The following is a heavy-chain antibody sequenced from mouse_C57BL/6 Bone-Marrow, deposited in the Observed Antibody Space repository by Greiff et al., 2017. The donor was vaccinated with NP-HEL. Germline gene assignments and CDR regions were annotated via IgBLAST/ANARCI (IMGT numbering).Heavy chain of an antibody. V-gene: IGHV5-17*01. CDR1: GFTFSDYG. D-gene: IGHD2-4*01. J-gene: IGHJ1*03. Sequence: EVKLVESGGGLVKPGGSLKLSCAASGFTFSDYGMHWVRQAPEKGLEWVAYISSGSSTIYYADTVKGRFTISRDNAKNTLFLQMTSLRSEDTAMYYCARMITTGHWYFDVWGTGTTVTVSS. CDR3: ARMITTGHWYFDV. CDR2: ISSGSSTI.